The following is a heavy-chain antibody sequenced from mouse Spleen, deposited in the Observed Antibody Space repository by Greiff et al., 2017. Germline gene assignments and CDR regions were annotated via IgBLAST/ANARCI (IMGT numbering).Heavy chain of an antibody. CDR3: ARSGSNPAWFAY. V-gene: IGHV1-59*01. D-gene: IGHD2-5*01. Sequence: QVQLQQPGAELVRPGTSVKLSCKASGYTFTSYWMHWVKQRPGQGLEWIGVIDPSDSYTNYNQKFKGKATLTVDTSSSTAYMQLSSLTSEDSAVYYCARSGSNPAWFAYWGQGTLVTVSA. CDR1: GYTFTSYW. CDR2: IDPSDSYT. J-gene: IGHJ3*01.